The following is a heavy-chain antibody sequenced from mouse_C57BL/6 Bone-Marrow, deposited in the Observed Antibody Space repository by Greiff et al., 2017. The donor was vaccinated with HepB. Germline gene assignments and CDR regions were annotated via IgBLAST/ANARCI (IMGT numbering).Heavy chain of an antibody. Sequence: QVQLKESGAELARPGASVKLSCKASGYTFTSYGISWVKQRTGQGLEWIGEIYPRSGNTYYNEKFKGKATLTADKSSSTAYMELRSLTSEDSAVYFCARGGLWLRRKDYWGQGTTLTVSS. CDR2: IYPRSGNT. CDR3: ARGGLWLRRKDY. J-gene: IGHJ2*01. CDR1: GYTFTSYG. V-gene: IGHV1-81*01. D-gene: IGHD2-2*01.